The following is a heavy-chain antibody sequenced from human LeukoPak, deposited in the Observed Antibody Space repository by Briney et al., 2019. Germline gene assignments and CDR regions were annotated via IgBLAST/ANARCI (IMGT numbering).Heavy chain of an antibody. CDR2: ISYDGSNK. J-gene: IGHJ4*02. V-gene: IGHV3-30*18. D-gene: IGHD4-23*01. CDR3: AKDLSRGNDDY. Sequence: GGSLRLSCAASGFTFSSYGMHWVRQAPGKGLEWVAVISYDGSNKYYADSVKGRFTISRDNSKNTLYLQMNSLRAEDTAVYYCAKDLSRGNDDYWGQGTLVTVSS. CDR1: GFTFSSYG.